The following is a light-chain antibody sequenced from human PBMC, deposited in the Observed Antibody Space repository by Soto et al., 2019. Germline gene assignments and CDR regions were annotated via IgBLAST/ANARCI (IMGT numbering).Light chain of an antibody. CDR1: QGISNA. J-gene: IGKJ5*01. CDR3: QQFNNYPIA. CDR2: DAS. Sequence: AIQLTQSPSSLSASEGDRVTINCRASQGISNALAWYKQKPGETPKLLIYDASSLESGVPSRFSGNGTGKDFTFIFSSLQPEDFATYYCQQFNNYPIAFGQGTRLEIK. V-gene: IGKV1D-13*01.